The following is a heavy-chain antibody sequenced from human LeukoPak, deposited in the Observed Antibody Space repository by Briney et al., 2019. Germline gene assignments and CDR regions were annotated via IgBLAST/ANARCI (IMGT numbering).Heavy chain of an antibody. D-gene: IGHD2-8*02. Sequence: ASVKVSCKSSGFTFTNYYMHWVRQAPGQGLEWMGLINPSGSSTNYAQKFRGRVTMTRDTSTTTVYMELSSLRSEDTAVYYCAREESGGYFDYGGQGTLVTVSS. J-gene: IGHJ4*02. CDR2: INPSGSST. V-gene: IGHV1-46*01. CDR3: AREESGGYFDY. CDR1: GFTFTNYY.